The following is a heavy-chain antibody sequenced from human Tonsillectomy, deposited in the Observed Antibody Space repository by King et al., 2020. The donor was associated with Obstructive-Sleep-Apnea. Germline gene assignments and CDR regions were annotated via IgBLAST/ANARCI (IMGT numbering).Heavy chain of an antibody. CDR1: GGTFSSYT. V-gene: IGHV1-69*01. Sequence: QLVQSGAEVKKPGSSVKVSCKASGGTFSSYTISWVRQAPGQGLEWMGGIIPIFGTANNAQKFQVRVTITADESTRTAYMELSSLRSEDTAVYYCARSYNDSGGYYDYWGQGTLVTVSS. CDR3: ARSYNDSGGYYDY. D-gene: IGHD3-22*01. J-gene: IGHJ4*02. CDR2: IIPIFGTA.